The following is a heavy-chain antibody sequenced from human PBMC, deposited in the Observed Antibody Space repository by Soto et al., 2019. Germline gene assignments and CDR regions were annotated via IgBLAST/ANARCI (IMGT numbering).Heavy chain of an antibody. J-gene: IGHJ5*02. CDR1: GFTFSNYG. V-gene: IGHV3-23*01. Sequence: EVQLLESGGGLVQPGGSLRLSCAASGFTFSNYGMSWVRQAPGKGLEWVSSISGGNTFYAGSVKGRFTISRDNSKNTLYLQMNSPAAEDTAVYYCAKAPSSDCNAGACSLRSWGQGTLVTVSS. CDR3: AKAPSSDCNAGACSLRS. D-gene: IGHD2-21*02. CDR2: ISGGNT.